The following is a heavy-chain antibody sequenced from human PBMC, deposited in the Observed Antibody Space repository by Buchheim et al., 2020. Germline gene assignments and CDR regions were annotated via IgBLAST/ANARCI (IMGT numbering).Heavy chain of an antibody. J-gene: IGHJ4*02. Sequence: EVQLVESGGGLVQPGGSLRLPCEVSGFTFSRNWMHWVRQAPGKGLVWVSRIDADGTRTTYADSVRGRFIISRDNAKNTVYLQMNRLRAEDTAVYYCTTGTGGSGSPLGAFWGQGTL. CDR2: IDADGTRT. CDR3: TTGTGGSGSPLGAF. V-gene: IGHV3-74*01. D-gene: IGHD3-10*01. CDR1: GFTFSRNW.